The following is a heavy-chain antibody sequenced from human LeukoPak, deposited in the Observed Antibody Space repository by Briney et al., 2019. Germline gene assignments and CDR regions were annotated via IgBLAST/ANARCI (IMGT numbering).Heavy chain of an antibody. CDR2: IKQDGSEK. CDR1: GFTFSSYW. Sequence: GGSLRLSCAASGFTFSSYWMSWVRQAPGKGLEWVANIKQDGSEKYFVDSVRGRFTISRDNAKNLVCLQMSSLRGEDTAVYYCARQPFDYWGQGTLVTVSS. J-gene: IGHJ4*02. V-gene: IGHV3-7*03. CDR3: ARQPFDY.